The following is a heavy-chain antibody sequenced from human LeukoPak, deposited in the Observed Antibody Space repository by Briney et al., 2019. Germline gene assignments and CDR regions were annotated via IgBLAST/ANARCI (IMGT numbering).Heavy chain of an antibody. CDR3: TRVGYIDEGIDY. V-gene: IGHV3-7*04. Sequence: QAGGSLRLSCAASGLTFSSHWMHWVRQAPGKGLEWVANIKQDGSKKSYVDSVKGRFTISRDNAKNSLYLQMNSLRAEDTAIYYCTRVGYIDEGIDYWGQGTLVTVSS. CDR2: IKQDGSKK. D-gene: IGHD5-24*01. CDR1: GLTFSSHW. J-gene: IGHJ4*02.